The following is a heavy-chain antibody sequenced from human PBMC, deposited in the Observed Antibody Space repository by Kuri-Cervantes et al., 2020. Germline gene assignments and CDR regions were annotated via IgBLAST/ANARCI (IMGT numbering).Heavy chain of an antibody. V-gene: IGHV4-38-2*02. J-gene: IGHJ5*02. CDR1: GYSISSGYY. CDR2: IYHSGST. CDR3: AREAKGSNWFDP. Sequence: ESLKISCAVSGYSISSGYYWGWIRQPPGKGLEWIGSIYHSGSTYYNPSLKSRVTISVDTSKNQFSLKLSSVTAADTAVYYCAREAKGSNWFDPWGQGTLVTVSS. D-gene: IGHD3-10*01.